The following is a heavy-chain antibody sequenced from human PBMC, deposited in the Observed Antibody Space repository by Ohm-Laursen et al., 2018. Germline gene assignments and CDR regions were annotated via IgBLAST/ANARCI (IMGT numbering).Heavy chain of an antibody. CDR2: ISYSGTS. CDR1: GSSISHHY. CDR3: VRDRRDGFNYVEY. Sequence: TLSLTCTASGSSISHHYWCWIRQSPEKGLEWVGYISYSGTSDHNPSLKGRVTMTVDTSKNQFSPSLNSVTAADTAIYYCVRDRRDGFNYVEYWGQGTLVTVSS. V-gene: IGHV4-59*11. D-gene: IGHD5-24*01. J-gene: IGHJ4*02.